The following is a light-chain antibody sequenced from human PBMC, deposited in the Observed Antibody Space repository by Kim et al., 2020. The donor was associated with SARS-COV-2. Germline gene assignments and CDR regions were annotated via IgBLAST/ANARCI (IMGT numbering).Light chain of an antibody. Sequence: QPVTISCTGMSSDVGNHNRVAWYQQPPGTVPKLVLYEVTNRPSGVPDRFSGSKSGNTASLTISGLQAEDEADYYCCSYINNTFDVVFGGGTQLTVL. V-gene: IGLV2-18*02. J-gene: IGLJ2*01. CDR2: EVT. CDR1: SSDVGNHNR. CDR3: CSYINNTFDVV.